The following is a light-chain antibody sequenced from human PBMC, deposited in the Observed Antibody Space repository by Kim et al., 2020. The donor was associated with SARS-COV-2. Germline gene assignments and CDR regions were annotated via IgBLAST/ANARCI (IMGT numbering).Light chain of an antibody. J-gene: IGKJ1*01. Sequence: EVVMTQSPATLSVFPGETATLSCRASHSVSNNVAWYQQKPGQAPRLLIYGASTRATDVPARFSGSGSGTDFTLTISSLQSEDLAVYHCQQYDDWPPWTFGQETKVDIK. CDR2: GAS. CDR3: QQYDDWPPWT. CDR1: HSVSNN. V-gene: IGKV3-15*01.